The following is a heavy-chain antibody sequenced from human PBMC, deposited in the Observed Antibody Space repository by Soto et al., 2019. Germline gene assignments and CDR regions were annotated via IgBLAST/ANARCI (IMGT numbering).Heavy chain of an antibody. CDR2: IYHSGST. V-gene: IGHV4-59*08. D-gene: IGHD2-15*01. CDR3: ARHGGRYCSGGTCRPLYYMDV. J-gene: IGHJ6*03. CDR1: GGSVSSYY. Sequence: PSETLSLTCTVSGGSVSSYYWSWIRQPPGKGLEWIGHIYHSGSTNHDPSLKSRLTISVDTSKNQFSLKLSSVTAADTAVYYCARHGGRYCSGGTCRPLYYMDVWGKGTTVTVSS.